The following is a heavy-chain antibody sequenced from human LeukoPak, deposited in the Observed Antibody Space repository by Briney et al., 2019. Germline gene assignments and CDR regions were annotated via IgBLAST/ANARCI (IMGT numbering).Heavy chain of an antibody. CDR2: ISYDGSNK. D-gene: IGHD2-15*01. Sequence: PGGSLRLSRAASGFTFSSYAMHWVRQAPGKGLEWVAVISYDGSNKYYADSVKGRFTISRDNSKNTLYLQMNSLRAEDTAVYYCAREFPFGRVSGTSVFDYWGQGTLVTVSS. CDR3: AREFPFGRVSGTSVFDY. V-gene: IGHV3-30*04. J-gene: IGHJ4*02. CDR1: GFTFSSYA.